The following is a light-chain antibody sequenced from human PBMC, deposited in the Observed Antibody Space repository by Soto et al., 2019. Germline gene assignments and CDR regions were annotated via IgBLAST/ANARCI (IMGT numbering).Light chain of an antibody. J-gene: IGKJ1*01. V-gene: IGKV3-20*01. CDR2: GAI. Sequence: IVLTHSPGTLSLSPGQRCTLSFMASQNIRSNYVAWFQQKPGQPPRLLIYGAINRASGIPDRFSGSGSGTDFTLTISSLQSEDFGVYYCHQYNNLWTFGQGTKVDI. CDR1: QNIRSNY. CDR3: HQYNNLWT.